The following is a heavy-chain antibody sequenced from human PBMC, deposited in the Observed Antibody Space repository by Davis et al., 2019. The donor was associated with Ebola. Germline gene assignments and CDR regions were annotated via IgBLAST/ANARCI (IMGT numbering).Heavy chain of an antibody. CDR3: ARGRRPYCTGGSCYPGWFDP. CDR1: GGSISSGDYY. Sequence: MPSETLSLTCTVSGGSISSGDYYWSWIRQPPGKGLEWIGEINHSGSTNYNPSLKSRVTISVDTSKNQFSLKLSSVTAADTAAYYCARGRRPYCTGGSCYPGWFDPWGQGTLVTVSS. D-gene: IGHD2-15*01. J-gene: IGHJ5*02. CDR2: INHSGST. V-gene: IGHV4-39*07.